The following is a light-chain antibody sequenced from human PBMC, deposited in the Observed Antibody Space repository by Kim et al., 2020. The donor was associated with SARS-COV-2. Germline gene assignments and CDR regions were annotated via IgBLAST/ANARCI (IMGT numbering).Light chain of an antibody. CDR2: GNS. CDR3: QSYDSSLSGYV. J-gene: IGLJ1*01. V-gene: IGLV1-40*01. Sequence: QSVLTQPPSVSGAPGQRVTISCTGSSSNIGAGYDVHWYQQLPGTAPKLLIYGNSKRPSGVTDRFSGSKSGTSASLAISGLQAEDEADYYCQSYDSSLSGYVFGSGTKVTVL. CDR1: SSNIGAGYD.